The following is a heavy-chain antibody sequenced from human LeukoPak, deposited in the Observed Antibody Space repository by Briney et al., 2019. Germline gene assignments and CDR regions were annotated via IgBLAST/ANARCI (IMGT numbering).Heavy chain of an antibody. CDR3: AKGDTMIVVEH. V-gene: IGHV3-23*01. CDR2: ISGSGGST. D-gene: IGHD3-22*01. J-gene: IGHJ4*02. CDR1: GFTFSSYA. Sequence: RGSLRLSCAASGFTFSSYAMSWVRQAPGKGLEWVSAISGSGGSTYYADSVKGRFTIPRDNSKNTLYLQMNSLRAEDTAVYYCAKGDTMIVVEHWGQGTLVTVSS.